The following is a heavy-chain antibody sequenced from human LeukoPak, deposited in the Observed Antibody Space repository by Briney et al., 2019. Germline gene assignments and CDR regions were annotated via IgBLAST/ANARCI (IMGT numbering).Heavy chain of an antibody. CDR3: SRSPLAGDYGGIDT. J-gene: IGHJ5*02. CDR1: GGSIHNYI. V-gene: IGHV4-59*01. CDR2: IYDSGSA. Sequence: PSETLSLTCTVSGGSIHNYIWSWIRQPPGKGLEWIGFIYDSGSANYNPSLQGRVTISVDTSKNQFSLKLNSVTAADTAVYYCSRSPLAGDYGGIDTGGQGTLVTVSS. D-gene: IGHD4-23*01.